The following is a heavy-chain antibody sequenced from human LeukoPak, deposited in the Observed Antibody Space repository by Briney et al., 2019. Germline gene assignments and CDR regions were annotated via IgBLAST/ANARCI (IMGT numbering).Heavy chain of an antibody. Sequence: SCKASGFTFTTYSMNWVRQAPGKGLEWVSYISNSGNTIYYADSVKGRFTISRDNAKNSLYLQMNSLRAEDTAVYYCARMNYVSTGWGAPFDYWGQGTLVTVSS. J-gene: IGHJ4*02. D-gene: IGHD1-7*01. V-gene: IGHV3-48*04. CDR2: ISNSGNTI. CDR1: GFTFTTYS. CDR3: ARMNYVSTGWGAPFDY.